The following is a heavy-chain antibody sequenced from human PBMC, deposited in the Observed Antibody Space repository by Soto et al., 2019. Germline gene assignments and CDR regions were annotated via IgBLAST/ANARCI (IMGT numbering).Heavy chain of an antibody. J-gene: IGHJ4*01. CDR2: IHNDGSTT. Sequence: EVQLVESGGGLVQPGGSVRLSCAASGFTFSSYWMHWVRQAPGKGMMWVSRIHNDGSTTRYADSVKGRFTISRDNSKNTLYLQMSSLRVEDTDVYYCARDNWNSYWGKGTLVTVSP. CDR1: GFTFSSYW. D-gene: IGHD1-7*01. CDR3: ARDNWNSY. V-gene: IGHV3-74*01.